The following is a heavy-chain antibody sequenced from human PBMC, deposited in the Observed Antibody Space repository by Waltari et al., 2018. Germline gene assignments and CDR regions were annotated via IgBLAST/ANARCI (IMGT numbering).Heavy chain of an antibody. D-gene: IGHD6-6*01. CDR1: GGSISSYY. CDR3: AREDGAARNSFDY. Sequence: QVQLQESGPGLVKPSETLSLTCTVSGGSISSYYWSWIRQPAGKGLEWIGRIYTSGSTNYNPSLKSRFTISRDNAKNSLYLQMNSLRAEDTAVYYCAREDGAARNSFDYWGQGTLVTVSS. J-gene: IGHJ4*02. CDR2: IYTSGST. V-gene: IGHV4-4*07.